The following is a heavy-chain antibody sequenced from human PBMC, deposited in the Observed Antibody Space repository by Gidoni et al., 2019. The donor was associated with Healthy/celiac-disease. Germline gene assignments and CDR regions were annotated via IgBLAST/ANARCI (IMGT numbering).Heavy chain of an antibody. V-gene: IGHV4-34*01. CDR2: INHSGST. D-gene: IGHD3-22*01. CDR3: SRASHCDDSSGYYALNLFDP. CDR1: GRSFCGYY. J-gene: IGHJ5*02. Sequence: QEQLQQWAAGRLKPSETQTLTCAAYGRSFCGYYWRWIRQPPGRGLEWIGAINHSGSTNYNPALMSRVTISVDTSRDQVSLKLVSVTAADTAVYYYSRASHCDDSSGYYALNLFDPWGQGPLFTVSS.